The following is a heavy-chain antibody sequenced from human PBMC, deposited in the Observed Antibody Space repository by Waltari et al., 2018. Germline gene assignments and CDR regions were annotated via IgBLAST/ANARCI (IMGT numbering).Heavy chain of an antibody. D-gene: IGHD5-12*01. J-gene: IGHJ6*02. CDR1: GGSISSYY. V-gene: IGHV4-59*01. Sequence: QVQLQESGPGLVKPSETLSLTCTVSGGSISSYYWSWIRQPPGKGLEWIGYIYYSWSTNYNHYLKSRVTISVDTSKNQFSLKLSSVTAADTAVYYWARVVQNSGYDFYYDYYGMDVWGQGTTVTVSS. CDR3: ARVVQNSGYDFYYDYYGMDV. CDR2: IYYSWST.